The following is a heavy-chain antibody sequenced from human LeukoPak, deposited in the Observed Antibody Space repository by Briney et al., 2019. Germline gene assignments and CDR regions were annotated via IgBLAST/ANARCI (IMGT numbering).Heavy chain of an antibody. Sequence: PGGSLRLSCVASGFTFTNYGMMWVRQASGKGLVWVSYINNDGRRTTYADSVKGRFTISRDNAKNTLYLQTNSLRAEDTAMYYCARNYNGMSYWGQGTLVIVSS. CDR3: ARNYNGMSY. J-gene: IGHJ4*02. V-gene: IGHV3-74*01. D-gene: IGHD1-26*01. CDR2: INNDGRRT. CDR1: GFTFTNYG.